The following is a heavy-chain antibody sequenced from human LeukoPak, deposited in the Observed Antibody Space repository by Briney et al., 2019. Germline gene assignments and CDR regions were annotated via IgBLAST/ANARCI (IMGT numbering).Heavy chain of an antibody. D-gene: IGHD5-18*01. V-gene: IGHV4-38-2*02. CDR2: IYHSGST. CDR1: GYSISSGYY. Sequence: SETLSLTCTVSGYSISSGYYWGWIRQPPGKGLEWIGSIYHSGSTYYNPSLKSRVTISVDTSKNQFSLKLSSVTAADTAVYYCARLRSPPEGYSYGLFDYWGQGTLVTVSS. J-gene: IGHJ4*02. CDR3: ARLRSPPEGYSYGLFDY.